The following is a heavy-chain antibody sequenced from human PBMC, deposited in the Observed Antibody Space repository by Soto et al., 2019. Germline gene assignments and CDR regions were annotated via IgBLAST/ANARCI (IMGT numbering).Heavy chain of an antibody. V-gene: IGHV4-59*08. CDR3: ARQNRGYSGYDY. J-gene: IGHJ4*02. CDR2: IYYRGST. D-gene: IGHD5-12*01. CDR1: GGSISRSY. Sequence: SDTLSLTCSVTGGSISRSYWSWIRQLPGKGLEWIRYIYYRGSTNYNPSLKSRVTISVDTSKNQFSLKLSSVTAADTAVYYCARQNRGYSGYDYWGQGTLVTVSS.